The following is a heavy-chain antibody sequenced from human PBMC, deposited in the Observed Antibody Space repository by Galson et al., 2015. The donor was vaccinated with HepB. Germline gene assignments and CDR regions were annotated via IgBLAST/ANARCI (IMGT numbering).Heavy chain of an antibody. V-gene: IGHV3-30*04. J-gene: IGHJ4*02. Sequence: SLRLSCAASGFIFSHHALHWVRQAPGKGLEWVAVISYDGSNKYYADSVKGRFTISRDNSKNTLYLQMNSLRAEDTAVYYCARDYRPYSSSWYGFDYWGQGTLVTVSS. CDR3: ARDYRPYSSSWYGFDY. CDR1: GFIFSHHA. D-gene: IGHD6-13*01. CDR2: ISYDGSNK.